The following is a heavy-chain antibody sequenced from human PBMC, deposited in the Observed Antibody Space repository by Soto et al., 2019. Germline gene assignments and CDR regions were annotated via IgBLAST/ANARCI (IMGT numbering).Heavy chain of an antibody. CDR3: ARAGAAPYYYYGLDV. CDR1: GYTFTAYD. D-gene: IGHD3-10*01. Sequence: ASVKVSCKASGYTFTAYDIYWVRQAPGQGLEWMGWIRAYNGDTNYAQKFQTRVTMTTDTSTDTAYMELSSLTSDDTAIYYCARAGAAPYYYYGLDVWG. CDR2: IRAYNGDT. V-gene: IGHV1-18*01. J-gene: IGHJ6*02.